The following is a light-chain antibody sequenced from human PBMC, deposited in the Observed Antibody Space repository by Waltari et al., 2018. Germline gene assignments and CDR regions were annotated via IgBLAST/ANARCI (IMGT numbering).Light chain of an antibody. CDR3: QQRSNWPRT. Sequence: EMVLTQSPATLSLSPGERATLSCRASQSVSSYLAWYQQKPGQAPRLLIYDASNRATGIPARFSGSGSGTDFTLTISSLEPEGFAVYYCQQRSNWPRTFGQGTKVEIK. CDR2: DAS. CDR1: QSVSSY. J-gene: IGKJ1*01. V-gene: IGKV3-11*01.